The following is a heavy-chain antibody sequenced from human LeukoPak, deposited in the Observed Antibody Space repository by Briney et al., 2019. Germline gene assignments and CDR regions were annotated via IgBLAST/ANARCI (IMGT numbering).Heavy chain of an antibody. J-gene: IGHJ2*01. Sequence: GGSLRLSCAASGFTFSSYAMSWVRQAPGKGLEWVSAISGSGGSTYYADSVKGRFTISRDNSKNTLYLQMNSLRAEDTAVYYRAKPLYYDSSGRSFFWYFDLWGRGTLVTVSS. CDR2: ISGSGGST. D-gene: IGHD3-22*01. CDR1: GFTFSSYA. CDR3: AKPLYYDSSGRSFFWYFDL. V-gene: IGHV3-23*01.